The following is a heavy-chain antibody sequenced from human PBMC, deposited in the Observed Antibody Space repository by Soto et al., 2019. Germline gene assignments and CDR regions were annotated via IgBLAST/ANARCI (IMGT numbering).Heavy chain of an antibody. CDR2: IDPSDSYT. D-gene: IGHD5-12*01. CDR1: GYTFTNYW. CDR3: ARQEMATIGDAFDI. J-gene: IGHJ3*02. Sequence: PGESLKISCKGSGYTFTNYWINWVRQLPGKGLEWMGKIDPSDSYTNYSPSFQGHVTISPDKSISTANLQWSSLKASDTAMYYCARQEMATIGDAFDIWGQGTMVTVSS. V-gene: IGHV5-10-1*01.